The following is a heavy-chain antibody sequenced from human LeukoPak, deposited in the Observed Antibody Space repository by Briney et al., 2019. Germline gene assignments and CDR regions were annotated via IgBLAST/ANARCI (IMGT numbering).Heavy chain of an antibody. CDR1: GGSISYFF. D-gene: IGHD3-16*01. CDR2: THYSGTT. CDR3: ARGGVLPRAFDS. Sequence: PSETLSLTCNVSGGSISYFFWSWIRQPPGKGLEWIAYTHYSGTTSHNPSLKSRVSLSVDTSKNQLSLNLTSVTAADTAVYYCARGGVLPRAFDSWGPGTLVTVSS. J-gene: IGHJ5*01. V-gene: IGHV4-59*01.